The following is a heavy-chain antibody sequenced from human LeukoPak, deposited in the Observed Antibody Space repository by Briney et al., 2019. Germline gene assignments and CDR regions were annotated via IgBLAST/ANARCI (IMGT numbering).Heavy chain of an antibody. Sequence: GGSLRLSCAASGFTFSSYSMNWFRQAPGKGLEWVSSISSSTSYIYYEDSVKGRFTISRDNAKNSLYLQMNSLRAEDTAVYYCARGKQRGYSYGYVDYWGQGTLVTVSS. CDR1: GFTFSSYS. CDR2: ISSSTSYI. V-gene: IGHV3-21*01. D-gene: IGHD5-18*01. CDR3: ARGKQRGYSYGYVDY. J-gene: IGHJ4*02.